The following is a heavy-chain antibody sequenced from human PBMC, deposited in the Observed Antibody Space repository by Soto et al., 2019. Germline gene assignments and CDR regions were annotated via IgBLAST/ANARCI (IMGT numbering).Heavy chain of an antibody. V-gene: IGHV3-48*02. J-gene: IGHJ4*02. Sequence: EVQLVVSGGGSVQPGGSLRLSCAASGFTFSTFSMNWVRQAPGRGLEWISYISGGGRPISYADSVKGRFTISRDNAKNSLYLQMDSLTDDDPAVYYCARDLGWAFDSWGQGTLVTVSS. CDR3: ARDLGWAFDS. D-gene: IGHD6-19*01. CDR2: ISGGGRPI. CDR1: GFTFSTFS.